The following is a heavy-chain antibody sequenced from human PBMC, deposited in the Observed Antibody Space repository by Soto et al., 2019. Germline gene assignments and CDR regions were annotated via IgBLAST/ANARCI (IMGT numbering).Heavy chain of an antibody. Sequence: GGSLRLSCAASGFTFSSYAMHWVRQAPGKGLGWVAVISYDGSNKYYADSVKGRFTISRDNSKNTLYLQMNSLRAEDTAVYYCARAGIAVAGTYDYYYYGMDVWGQGTTVTVSS. D-gene: IGHD6-19*01. CDR1: GFTFSSYA. CDR3: ARAGIAVAGTYDYYYYGMDV. CDR2: ISYDGSNK. J-gene: IGHJ6*02. V-gene: IGHV3-30-3*01.